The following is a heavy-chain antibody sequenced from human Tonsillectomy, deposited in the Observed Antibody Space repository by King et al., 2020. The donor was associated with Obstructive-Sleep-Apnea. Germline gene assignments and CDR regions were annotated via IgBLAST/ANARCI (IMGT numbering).Heavy chain of an antibody. CDR1: GFSFTNYA. D-gene: IGHD4-17*01. CDR3: AKDSYGDLPDVFDI. Sequence: VQLVESGGGLVQPGGSLRLSCAASGFSFTNYAMSWVRQAPGKGLEWVSAISGSDVSIYYTDSVEGRFTISRDDSENTLYLQMNSLRAEDTAVYYCAKDSYGDLPDVFDIWGQGTMVTVSS. CDR2: ISGSDVSI. V-gene: IGHV3-23*04. J-gene: IGHJ3*02.